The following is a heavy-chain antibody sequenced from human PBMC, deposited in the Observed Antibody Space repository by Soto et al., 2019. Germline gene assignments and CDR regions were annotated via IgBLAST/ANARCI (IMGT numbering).Heavy chain of an antibody. J-gene: IGHJ5*02. CDR1: GVSITSHY. CDR2: TYFRGSA. CDR3: ARDLRSRGWFDP. Sequence: SETLSLTCDVSGVSITSHYWNFIRQSPGMCLEWIGSTYFRGSASYNPSLKSRVTISLDTSKDQLSLTLSAVTAADSAVYYCARDLRSRGWFDPWGPGILVTVSS. V-gene: IGHV4-59*11.